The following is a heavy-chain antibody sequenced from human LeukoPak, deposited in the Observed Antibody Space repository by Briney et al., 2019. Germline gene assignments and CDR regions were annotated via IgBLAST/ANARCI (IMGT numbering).Heavy chain of an antibody. CDR2: FDPEDGET. V-gene: IGHV1-24*01. J-gene: IGHJ6*04. Sequence: ASVKVSCKVSGYTLTELSMHWVRQAPGKGLEWMGGFDPEDGETIYAQKFQGRVTMTEDTSTDTAYMELSSLGSEDTAVYYCATDLRLRSSYYYYGMDVWGKGTTVTVSS. CDR3: ATDLRLRSSYYYYGMDV. D-gene: IGHD4-17*01. CDR1: GYTLTELS.